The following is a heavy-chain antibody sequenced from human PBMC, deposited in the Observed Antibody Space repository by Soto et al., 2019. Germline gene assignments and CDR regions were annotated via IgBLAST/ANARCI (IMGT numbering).Heavy chain of an antibody. CDR1: GGSISSSSYY. CDR2: IYYSGST. J-gene: IGHJ4*02. Sequence: QLQLQESGPGLVKPSETLSLTCTVSGGSISSSSYYWGWIRQPPGKGLEWIGSIYYSGSTYYNPSLKSRVTLSVDTSKNQFSLKLSSVTAADTAVYYCARRTYYYDSSGYYFEYWGQGTLVTVSS. D-gene: IGHD3-22*01. CDR3: ARRTYYYDSSGYYFEY. V-gene: IGHV4-39*01.